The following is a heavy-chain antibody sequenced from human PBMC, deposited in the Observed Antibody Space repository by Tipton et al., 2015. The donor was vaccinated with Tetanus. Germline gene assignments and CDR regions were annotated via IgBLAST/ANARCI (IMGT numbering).Heavy chain of an antibody. D-gene: IGHD2-15*01. CDR2: MSYDGTDK. CDR1: GFTFSIYC. Sequence: SLRLSCAASGFTFSIYCMHWVRQAPGKGLAWVAVMSYDGTDKYYADSVRGRFTISRDNSKNTLYLQMNSLRGEDTAVFFCAGADILSGRFGCWGPRAMVSVSS. V-gene: IGHV3-30*03. J-gene: IGHJ4*02. CDR3: AGADILSGRFGC.